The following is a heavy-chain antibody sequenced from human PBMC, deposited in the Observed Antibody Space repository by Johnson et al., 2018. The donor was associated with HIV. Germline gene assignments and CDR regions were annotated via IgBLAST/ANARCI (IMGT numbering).Heavy chain of an antibody. V-gene: IGHV3-9*01. J-gene: IGHJ3*02. Sequence: VESGGGVVQPGRSLRLACVASGFSFDDYAMHWVRQPPGKGLEWVSGISWNSGSIGYADSVQGRFTISRDNAKNTLYLQMNSLRAEDTALYYCAKAQGWAIRTYYYDSSAPSGAFDIWGQGTMVTVSS. CDR2: ISWNSGSI. D-gene: IGHD3-22*01. CDR1: GFSFDDYA. CDR3: AKAQGWAIRTYYYDSSAPSGAFDI.